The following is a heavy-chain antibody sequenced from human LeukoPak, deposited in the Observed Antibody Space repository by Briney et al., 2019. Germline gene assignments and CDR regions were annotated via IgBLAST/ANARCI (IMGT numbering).Heavy chain of an antibody. D-gene: IGHD6-6*01. V-gene: IGHV3-7*01. Sequence: GGSLRLSCAASGFTFSSYWMSWVRQAPGKGLEWVANIKQDGSEKYYVDSVKGRFTISRDNAKNSLYLQMNSLRAEDTAVYYCARFFPSTARPWYYYYYMDVWGKGTTVTVSS. CDR1: GFTFSSYW. J-gene: IGHJ6*03. CDR2: IKQDGSEK. CDR3: ARFFPSTARPWYYYYYMDV.